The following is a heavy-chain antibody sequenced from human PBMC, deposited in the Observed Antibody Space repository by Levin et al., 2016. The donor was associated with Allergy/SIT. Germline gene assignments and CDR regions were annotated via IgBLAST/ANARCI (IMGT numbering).Heavy chain of an antibody. CDR3: ARGYARGNWFDP. J-gene: IGHJ5*02. V-gene: IGHV1-69*04. CDR2: IIPILGIA. D-gene: IGHD2-15*01. Sequence: WVRQAPGQGLEWMGRIIPILGIANYAQKFQGRVTITADKSTSTAYMELSSLRSEDTAVYYCARGYARGNWFDPWGQGTLVTVSS.